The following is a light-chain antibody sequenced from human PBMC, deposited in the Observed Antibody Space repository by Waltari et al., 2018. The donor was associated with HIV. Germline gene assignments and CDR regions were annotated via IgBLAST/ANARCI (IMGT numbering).Light chain of an antibody. V-gene: IGLV3-21*04. Sequence: SYVLTQPPSVSVAPGKTARIPCGGNNIGSKSVHWYQQKPGQAPVLVIYYDNDRPSGSPERCSGSNSGNTATLTISRVEAGDEADYYCQVWDSSSDVVFGGGTKLTVL. J-gene: IGLJ2*01. CDR2: YDN. CDR3: QVWDSSSDVV. CDR1: NIGSKS.